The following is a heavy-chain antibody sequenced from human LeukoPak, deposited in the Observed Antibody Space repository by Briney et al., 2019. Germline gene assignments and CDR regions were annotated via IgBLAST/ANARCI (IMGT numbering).Heavy chain of an antibody. CDR3: AGGIAARLDY. D-gene: IGHD6-6*01. Sequence: PSETLSLTCAVSGGSISSGGYSWSWIRQPPGKGLEWIGYIYHSGSTYYNPSLKSRVTISVDRSKNQFSLKLSSVTAADTAVYYCAGGIAARLDYWGQGTLVTVSS. J-gene: IGHJ4*02. V-gene: IGHV4-30-2*01. CDR1: GGSISSGGYS. CDR2: IYHSGST.